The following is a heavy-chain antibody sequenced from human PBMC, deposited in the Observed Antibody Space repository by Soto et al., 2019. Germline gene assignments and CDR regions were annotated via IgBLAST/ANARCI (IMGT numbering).Heavy chain of an antibody. J-gene: IGHJ3*02. CDR3: ATGYSSGWNDAFDI. V-gene: IGHV1-24*01. D-gene: IGHD6-19*01. CDR1: GYTLTELS. Sequence: QVQLVQSGAEVKKPGASVKVSCKVSGYTLTELSMHWMRQAPGKGLEWMGGFDPEDGETIYAQKFQGRVTMTEDTSTDRAYMELSSLRSEDTAVYYCATGYSSGWNDAFDIWGQGTMVTVSS. CDR2: FDPEDGET.